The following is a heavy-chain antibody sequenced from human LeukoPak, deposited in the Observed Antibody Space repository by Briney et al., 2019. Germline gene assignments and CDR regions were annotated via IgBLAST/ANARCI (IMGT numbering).Heavy chain of an antibody. CDR2: INPNSGGT. CDR3: ARGTTVARDGPLANAFDI. CDR1: GYTFTGYY. J-gene: IGHJ3*02. D-gene: IGHD4-23*01. Sequence: ASVKVSCKASGYTFTGYYMHWVRQAPGQGLEWKGWINPNSGGTNYAQKFQGRVTMTRDTSISTAYMELSRLRSDDTAVYYCARGTTVARDGPLANAFDIWGQGTMVTVSS. V-gene: IGHV1-2*02.